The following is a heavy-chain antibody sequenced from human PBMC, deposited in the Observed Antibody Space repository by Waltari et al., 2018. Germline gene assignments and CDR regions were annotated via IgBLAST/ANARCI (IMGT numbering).Heavy chain of an antibody. D-gene: IGHD6-13*01. V-gene: IGHV3-9*01. J-gene: IGHJ6*02. CDR3: AKDMGSSYYYYGMDV. Sequence: EVQLVESGGGLVQPGRSLRLSCAASGFTFDDYAMHWVRQAPGKGLEWVSGISWHSGSIGYADSVKCRFTISRDNAKNSLYLQMNSLRAEDTALYYCAKDMGSSYYYYGMDVWGQGTTVTVSS. CDR2: ISWHSGSI. CDR1: GFTFDDYA.